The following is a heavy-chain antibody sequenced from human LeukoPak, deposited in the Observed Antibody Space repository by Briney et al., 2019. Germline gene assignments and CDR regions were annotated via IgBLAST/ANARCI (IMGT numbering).Heavy chain of an antibody. CDR3: ARVLWFGGGVGGMDV. CDR2: IGTAGDT. Sequence: PGGSLRLSCAASGFDFSSYDMHWVRQATGKGLEWVSGIGTAGDTYYPGSVKGRFTISRENAKNSLYLQMNSLRVGDTAVYYCARVLWFGGGVGGMDVWGQGTTVTVFS. D-gene: IGHD3-10*01. J-gene: IGHJ6*02. CDR1: GFDFSSYD. V-gene: IGHV3-13*01.